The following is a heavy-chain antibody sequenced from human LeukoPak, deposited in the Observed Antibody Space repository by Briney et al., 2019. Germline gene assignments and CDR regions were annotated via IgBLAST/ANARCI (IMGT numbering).Heavy chain of an antibody. CDR1: GYTFTGYY. D-gene: IGHD5-12*01. V-gene: IGHV1-2*06. J-gene: IGHJ4*02. Sequence: ASVKVSCKASGYTFTGYYMHWVRQAPGQGLEWMGRINPNSGGTNYARKFQGRVTMTRDTSISTAYMELSRLRSDDTAVYYCARAEGHSGYDQDFDYWGQGTLVTVSS. CDR3: ARAEGHSGYDQDFDY. CDR2: INPNSGGT.